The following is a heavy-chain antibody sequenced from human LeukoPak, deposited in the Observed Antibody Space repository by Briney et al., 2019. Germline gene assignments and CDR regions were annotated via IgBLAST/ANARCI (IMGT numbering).Heavy chain of an antibody. CDR1: GFTFNEYG. J-gene: IGHJ5*02. V-gene: IGHV3-20*04. D-gene: IGHD2-21*02. CDR2: INWNGGSS. CDR3: ATSSNAAIPFGWFDP. Sequence: GGSLRLSCAASGFTFNEYGMSWVRQAPGKGLEWVSGINWNGGSSGYADSVKGRFTISRDNAKNSLYLQMNSLRVEDTALYYCATSSNAAIPFGWFDPWGQGTLVTVSS.